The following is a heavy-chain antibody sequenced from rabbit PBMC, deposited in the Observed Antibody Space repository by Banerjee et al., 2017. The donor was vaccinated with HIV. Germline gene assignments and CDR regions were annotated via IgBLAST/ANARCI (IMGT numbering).Heavy chain of an antibody. CDR3: ARGNGAYSGYGYTYYYGMDL. J-gene: IGHJ6*01. V-gene: IGHV1S45*01. CDR1: GFSFSSGYD. D-gene: IGHD6-1*01. CDR2: IYAGSSGST. Sequence: QEQLVESGGGLVQPEGSLTLTCTASGFSFSSGYDMCWVRQAPGKGLEWIGCIYAGSSGSTYYASWAKGRFTISKTSSTTVTLQMTSLTAADTATYFCARGNGAYSGYGYTYYYGMDLWGQGTLVTVS.